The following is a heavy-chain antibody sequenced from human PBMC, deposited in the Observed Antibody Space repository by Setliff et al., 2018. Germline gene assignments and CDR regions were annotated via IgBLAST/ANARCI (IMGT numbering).Heavy chain of an antibody. D-gene: IGHD2-2*01. CDR2: ISAYNGYI. CDR1: GYTFSNYG. V-gene: IGHV1-18*01. J-gene: IGHJ3*02. Sequence: ASVKVSCKASGYTFSNYGISWVRQAPGQGLEWMGWISAYNGYIIYAQKLRGRVTMTTDTSTSTAYMEVRSLRSDDTAVYYCARAPGTVVVPASRSAFDIWGQGTMVTVSS. CDR3: ARAPGTVVVPASRSAFDI.